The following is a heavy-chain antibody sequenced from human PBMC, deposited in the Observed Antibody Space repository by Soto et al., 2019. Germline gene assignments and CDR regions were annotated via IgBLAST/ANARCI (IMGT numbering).Heavy chain of an antibody. D-gene: IGHD5-18*01. V-gene: IGHV3-30*18. CDR1: GFTFSSYG. J-gene: IGHJ4*02. CDR2: ISYDGSNK. CDR3: AKEVLPWWLWLDY. Sequence: QVQLVESGGGVVQPGRSLRLSCAASGFTFSSYGMHWVRQAPGKGLEWVAVISYDGSNKYYADSVKGRFTISRDNSKNTLYLQMNSLRAEDTAVYYCAKEVLPWWLWLDYWGQGTLVTVSS.